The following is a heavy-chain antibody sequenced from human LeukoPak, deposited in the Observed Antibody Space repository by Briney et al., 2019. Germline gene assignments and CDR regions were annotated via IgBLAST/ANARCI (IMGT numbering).Heavy chain of an antibody. CDR3: ARKDYGGYAYYYYGLDV. Sequence: GGSLRLSCAASGFTFSSYEMNWVRRAPGKGLEWVSYISSSGSTKYYADPVKGRLTISRDNAKNSLYLQMNSLRAEDTAVYYCARKDYGGYAYYYYGLDVWGKGTTVTVSS. D-gene: IGHD5-12*01. CDR2: ISSSGSTK. CDR1: GFTFSSYE. J-gene: IGHJ6*04. V-gene: IGHV3-48*03.